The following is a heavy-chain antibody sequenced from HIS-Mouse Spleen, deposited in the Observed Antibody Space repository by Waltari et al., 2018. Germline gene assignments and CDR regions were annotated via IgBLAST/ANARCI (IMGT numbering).Heavy chain of an antibody. CDR1: STWA. Sequence: STWAMHWVRQAPGKGLEWVAVISYDGSNKYYADSVKGRFTISRDNSKNTLYLQMNSLRAEDTAVYYCAREGSFYYFDYWGQGTLVTVSS. CDR2: ISYDGSNK. J-gene: IGHJ4*02. D-gene: IGHD6-13*01. CDR3: AREGSFYYFDY. V-gene: IGHV3-30-3*01.